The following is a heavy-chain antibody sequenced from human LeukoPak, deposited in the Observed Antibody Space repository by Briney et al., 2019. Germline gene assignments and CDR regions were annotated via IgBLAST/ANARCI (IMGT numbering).Heavy chain of an antibody. J-gene: IGHJ3*02. CDR2: IFYGGNT. D-gene: IGHD3-22*01. V-gene: IGHV4-59*04. CDR3: ARYPTQATFYDSSGFYQDAFDI. Sequence: SETLSLTCTVSGGSISSYYWSWIRQPPGKGLEWIGSIFYGGNTYYNPSLKSRVTISVDTSENQFSLNLSSVTAADTAVYYCARYPTQATFYDSSGFYQDAFDIWGQGTLVTVSS. CDR1: GGSISSYY.